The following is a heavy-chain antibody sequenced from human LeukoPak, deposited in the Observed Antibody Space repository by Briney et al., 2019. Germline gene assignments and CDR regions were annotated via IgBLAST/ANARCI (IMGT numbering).Heavy chain of an antibody. Sequence: KPSETLSLTCAVYGGSFSGYYWSWIRQPPGKGLEWIGEINHSGSTNYNPSLKSRVTISVDTSKNQFSLKLSSVTAADTAVYYCAWGPMGSGYYYYYYMDVWGKGTRVTVSS. J-gene: IGHJ6*03. CDR1: GGSFSGYY. CDR2: INHSGST. V-gene: IGHV4-34*01. CDR3: AWGPMGSGYYYYYYMDV. D-gene: IGHD1-26*01.